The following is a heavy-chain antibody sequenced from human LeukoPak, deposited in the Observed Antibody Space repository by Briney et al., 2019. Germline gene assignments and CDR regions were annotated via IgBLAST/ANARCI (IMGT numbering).Heavy chain of an antibody. CDR1: GGSFSGYY. J-gene: IGHJ4*02. CDR2: INHSGST. CDR3: ARACRIVATTHRFDY. D-gene: IGHD5-12*01. V-gene: IGHV4-34*01. Sequence: SETLSLTCAVYGGSFSGYYWSWIRQPPGKGLEWIGEINHSGSTNYNPSLKSRVTISVDTSKNQFSLKLSSVTAADTAVYYCARACRIVATTHRFDYWGQGTLVTVSP.